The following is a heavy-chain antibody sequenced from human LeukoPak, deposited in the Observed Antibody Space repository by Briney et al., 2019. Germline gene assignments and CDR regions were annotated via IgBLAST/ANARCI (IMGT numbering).Heavy chain of an antibody. CDR3: ARVGSSSWYSQYYFDY. CDR1: GYSISSGYY. D-gene: IGHD6-13*01. J-gene: IGHJ4*02. Sequence: PSETLSLTCTVSGYSISSGYYWGWIRQPPGKGLEWIGSIYYSESTYYNPSLKSRVTISVDTSKNQFSLKLSSVTAADTAVYYCARVGSSSWYSQYYFDYWGQGTLVTVSS. CDR2: IYYSEST. V-gene: IGHV4-38-2*02.